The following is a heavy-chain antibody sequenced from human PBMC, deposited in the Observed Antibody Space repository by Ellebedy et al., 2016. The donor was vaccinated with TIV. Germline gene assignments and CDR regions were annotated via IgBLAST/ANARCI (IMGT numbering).Heavy chain of an antibody. D-gene: IGHD6-13*01. V-gene: IGHV3-23*01. J-gene: IGHJ6*02. Sequence: GESLKISXAASGFTFSSYAMSWVRQAPGKGLEWVSAISGSGGSTYYADSVKGRFTISRDNSKNTLYLQMNSLRAEDTAVYYCAKEIAAAGTRTYYGMDVWGQGTTVTVSS. CDR1: GFTFSSYA. CDR2: ISGSGGST. CDR3: AKEIAAAGTRTYYGMDV.